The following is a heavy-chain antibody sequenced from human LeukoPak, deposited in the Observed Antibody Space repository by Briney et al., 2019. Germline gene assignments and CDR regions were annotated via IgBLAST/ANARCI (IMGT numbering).Heavy chain of an antibody. D-gene: IGHD1-1*01. V-gene: IGHV4-38-2*02. CDR2: IYYSGST. Sequence: KPSETLSLTCTVSGYPISSGYYWGWIRQPPGKGLEWIGSIYYSGSTYYNPSLKSRVTISVDTSKNQFPLKLSSVTAADTAVYYCARLDLPLYYFDYWGQGTLVTVSS. CDR1: GYPISSGYY. CDR3: ARLDLPLYYFDY. J-gene: IGHJ4*02.